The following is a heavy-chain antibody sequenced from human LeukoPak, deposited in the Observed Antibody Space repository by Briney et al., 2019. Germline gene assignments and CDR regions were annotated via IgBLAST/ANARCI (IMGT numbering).Heavy chain of an antibody. J-gene: IGHJ4*02. V-gene: IGHV3-30*02. CDR1: RFTFSNYG. CDR2: IRFDGSNK. CDR3: AKKGSSSWYHFDY. D-gene: IGHD6-13*01. Sequence: GGSLRLSCAASRFTFSNYGMHWVHQAPGKGLEWVAFIRFDGSNKNYADSVKGRFTISRDNSKNTLYLQMNSLRAENTAVYYCAKKGSSSWYHFDYWGQGTLVTVSS.